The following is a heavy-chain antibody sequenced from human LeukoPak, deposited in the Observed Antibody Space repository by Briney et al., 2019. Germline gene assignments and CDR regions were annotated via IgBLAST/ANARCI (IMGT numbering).Heavy chain of an antibody. Sequence: PGGSLRLSCAASGFTFSSYAMSWVRQAPGKGLEWVSGISGSGGSTYYADSVKGRFTISRDNSKNTLYLQMNSLRAEDTAVYYCAKALHSSSWSSEYFQHWGQGTLVTVSS. V-gene: IGHV3-23*01. D-gene: IGHD6-13*01. CDR1: GFTFSSYA. CDR3: AKALHSSSWSSEYFQH. J-gene: IGHJ1*01. CDR2: ISGSGGST.